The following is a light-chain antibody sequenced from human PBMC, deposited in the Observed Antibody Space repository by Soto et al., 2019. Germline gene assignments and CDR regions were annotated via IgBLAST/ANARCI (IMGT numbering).Light chain of an antibody. CDR2: GAS. J-gene: IGKJ1*01. V-gene: IGKV3-20*01. CDR1: QSVSSNY. CDR3: QQYGSSYPWT. Sequence: EIVLTQSPGTLSLSPGEIGTLSCRASQSVSSNYLAWYQQKPGQAPRLLIYGASSRATGIPDRFSGSGSGTDFPLTIRRLEPEDFAVYYCQQYGSSYPWTFGRGTKVDIK.